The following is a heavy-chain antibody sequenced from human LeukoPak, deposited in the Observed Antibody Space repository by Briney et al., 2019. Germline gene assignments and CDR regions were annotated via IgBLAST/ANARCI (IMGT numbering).Heavy chain of an antibody. CDR3: ARPQRYSNYALDY. CDR1: GGSISGSSYY. V-gene: IGHV4-39*01. CDR2: IYYSGST. Sequence: SETLSLTCTVSGGSISGSSYYWGWIRQPPGKGLEWMGSIYYSGSTYYKPSLKSRVTMSVDTSKNQFSLKLSSVTAADTAVYYCARPQRYSNYALDYWGQGTLVTVSS. D-gene: IGHD4-11*01. J-gene: IGHJ4*02.